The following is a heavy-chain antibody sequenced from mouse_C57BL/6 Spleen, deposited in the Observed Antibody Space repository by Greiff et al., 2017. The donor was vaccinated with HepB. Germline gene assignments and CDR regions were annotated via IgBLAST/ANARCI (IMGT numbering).Heavy chain of an antibody. Sequence: GGGLVQPKGSLKLSCAASGFSFNTYAMNWVRQAPGKGLEWVARIRSKSNNYATYYADSVKDRFTISRDDSESMLYLQMNNLKTEDTAMYYCVRRGDGWYFDVWGTGTTVTVSS. D-gene: IGHD3-3*01. CDR3: VRRGDGWYFDV. CDR1: GFSFNTYA. CDR2: IRSKSNNYAT. V-gene: IGHV10-1*01. J-gene: IGHJ1*03.